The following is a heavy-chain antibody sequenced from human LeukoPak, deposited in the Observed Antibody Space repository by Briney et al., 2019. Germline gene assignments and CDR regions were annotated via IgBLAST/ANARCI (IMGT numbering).Heavy chain of an antibody. D-gene: IGHD3-22*01. V-gene: IGHV3-30-3*01. J-gene: IGHJ4*02. CDR1: GFTFSSYA. CDR2: ISYDGSNK. Sequence: AGGSLRLSCAASGFTFSSYAMHWVRQAPGKGLEWVAVISYDGSNKYYADSVKGRFTISRDNSKNTLYLQMNSLRAEDTAVYYCAKERVRYDSTQRLFDYWGQGTLVTVSS. CDR3: AKERVRYDSTQRLFDY.